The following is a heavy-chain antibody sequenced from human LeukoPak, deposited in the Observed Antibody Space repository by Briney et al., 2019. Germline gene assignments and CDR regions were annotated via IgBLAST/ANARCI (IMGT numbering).Heavy chain of an antibody. D-gene: IGHD7-27*01. CDR1: GFTFSSYA. J-gene: IGHJ4*02. Sequence: GGSLRLSCAASGFTFSSYAMSWVRQAPGKGLEWVSAISGSSSTTFYADSVKGRFTISRDNSMDTLFLQMSGLRAEDTAIYYCAKGTGDTAYYFDFWGQGVLVTVSS. CDR2: ISGSSSTT. CDR3: AKGTGDTAYYFDF. V-gene: IGHV3-23*01.